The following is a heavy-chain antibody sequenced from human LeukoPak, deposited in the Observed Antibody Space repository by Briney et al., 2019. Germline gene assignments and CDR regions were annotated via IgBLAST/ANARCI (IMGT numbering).Heavy chain of an antibody. V-gene: IGHV4-39*01. J-gene: IGHJ5*02. CDR3: ARIIEMATIFAPFDP. CDR1: GGSTSSSNYY. D-gene: IGHD5-24*01. CDR2: IHYSGNT. Sequence: PSETLSLTCTVSGGSTSSSNYYWGWIRQPPGTGLEWIGGIHYSGNTYYNPSLKSRVTISVDTSKNQFSLKLSSVTAADTAVYYCARIIEMATIFAPFDPWGQGTLVTVSS.